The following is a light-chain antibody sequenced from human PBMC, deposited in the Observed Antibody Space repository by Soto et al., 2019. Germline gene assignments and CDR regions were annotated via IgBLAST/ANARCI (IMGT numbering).Light chain of an antibody. CDR1: SSNIGSHY. J-gene: IGLJ2*01. CDR2: DDN. CDR3: GAWDSSLSVVL. V-gene: IGLV1-51*01. Sequence: QSVLTQPPSVSAAPGETVTISCSGSSSNIGSHYVSWYQQFPRTAPTLLIYDDNKRPSGIPDRFSGSKSGTSATLGITGLQTGDEADYYCGAWDSSLSVVLFGGGTKLTVL.